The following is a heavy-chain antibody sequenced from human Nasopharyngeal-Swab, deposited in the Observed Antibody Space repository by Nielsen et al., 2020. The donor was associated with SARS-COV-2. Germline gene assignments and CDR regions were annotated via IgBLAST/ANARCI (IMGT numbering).Heavy chain of an antibody. D-gene: IGHD6-19*01. Sequence: PGKGLEWIGYIYYSGSTNYNPSLKSRVTISVDTSKNQFSLKLSSVAAADTAVYFCARVVAPQWMAIPPEFDYWGQGTLVTVSS. V-gene: IGHV4-59*13. CDR3: ARVVAPQWMAIPPEFDY. J-gene: IGHJ4*02. CDR2: IYYSGST.